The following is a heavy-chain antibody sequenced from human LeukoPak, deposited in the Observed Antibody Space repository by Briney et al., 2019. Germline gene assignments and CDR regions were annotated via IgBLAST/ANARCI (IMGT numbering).Heavy chain of an antibody. CDR3: TKTEVPGGYYYGMDV. D-gene: IGHD2-2*01. J-gene: IGHJ6*02. V-gene: IGHV3-30*18. CDR1: GFTFSDYG. CDR2: ISYDGTNK. Sequence: PGGSLRLSCAASGFTFSDYGMPWVRQAPGKGREWVAVISYDGTNKYYRDSVKGRFTISRGNSKNTLYLQMNSLRPEDTAVYYCTKTEVPGGYYYGMDVWGQGTTVTVSS.